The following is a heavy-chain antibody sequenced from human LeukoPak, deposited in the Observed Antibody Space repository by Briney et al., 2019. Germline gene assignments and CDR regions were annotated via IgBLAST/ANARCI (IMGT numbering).Heavy chain of an antibody. V-gene: IGHV4-59*01. D-gene: IGHD2-2*01. CDR3: ARKSVCSSTSCPAGYFDY. CDR2: IYYSGST. J-gene: IGHJ4*02. Sequence: PSETLSLTCTVSGGSISSYYWSWIRQPPGKGLEWIGYIYYSGSTNYNPSLKSRVTISVDTSKNQFSLKLSSVTAADTAVYYCARKSVCSSTSCPAGYFDYWGQGTLVTVSS. CDR1: GGSISSYY.